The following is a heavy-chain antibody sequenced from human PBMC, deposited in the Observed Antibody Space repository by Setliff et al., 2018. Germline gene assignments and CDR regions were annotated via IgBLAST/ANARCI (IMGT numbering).Heavy chain of an antibody. J-gene: IGHJ2*01. V-gene: IGHV4-34*01. D-gene: IGHD4-17*01. CDR3: ASLTTVTTDWYFDL. Sequence: SSETLSLTCAVYGGSFSGYYWSWIRQPPGKGLEWIGEINHSGSTNYNPSLKSRVTMSVDTSKNQFSLKLSSVTAADTAVYYCASLTTVTTDWYFDLWGRGNLVTVSS. CDR2: INHSGST. CDR1: GGSFSGYY.